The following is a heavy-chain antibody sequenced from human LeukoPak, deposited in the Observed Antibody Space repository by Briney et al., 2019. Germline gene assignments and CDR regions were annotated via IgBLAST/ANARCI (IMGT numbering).Heavy chain of an antibody. D-gene: IGHD1-26*01. CDR2: FDPEDGET. Sequence: ASVKVSCKVSGYTLTELSMHWVRQAPGKGLEWMGGFDPEDGETIYAQKFQGRVTMTEDTSTDTAYMELSSLRSEDTAVYYCATDRGDGGSYFGAFDIWGQGTMVTVSS. J-gene: IGHJ3*02. CDR1: GYTLTELS. V-gene: IGHV1-24*01. CDR3: ATDRGDGGSYFGAFDI.